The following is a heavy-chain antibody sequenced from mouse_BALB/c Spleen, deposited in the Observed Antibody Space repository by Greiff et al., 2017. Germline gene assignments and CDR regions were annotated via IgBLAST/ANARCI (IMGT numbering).Heavy chain of an antibody. V-gene: IGHV2-6-7*01. D-gene: IGHD2-4*01. CDR1: GFSLTGYG. CDR3: AISTMITTGYWYFDV. CDR2: IWGDGST. J-gene: IGHJ1*01. Sequence: QVQLQQSGPGLVAPSQSLSITCTVSGFSLTGYGVNWVRQPPGKGLEWLGMIWGDGSTDYNSALKSRLSISKDNSKSQVFLKMNSLQTDDTARYYCAISTMITTGYWYFDVWGAGTTVTVSS.